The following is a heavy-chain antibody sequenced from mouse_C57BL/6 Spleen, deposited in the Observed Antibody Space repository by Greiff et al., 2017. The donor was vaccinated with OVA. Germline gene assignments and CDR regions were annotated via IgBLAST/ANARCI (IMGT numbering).Heavy chain of an antibody. D-gene: IGHD2-5*01. V-gene: IGHV5-17*01. CDR1: GFTFSDYG. CDR3: ARPYSNYGAMDY. J-gene: IGHJ4*01. Sequence: EVKLVESGGGLVKPGGSLKLSCAASGFTFSDYGMHWVRQAPEKGLEWVAYISSGSSTIYYADTVKGRFTIYRDNAKNTLFLQMTSLRSEDTAMYYCARPYSNYGAMDYWGQGTSVTVSS. CDR2: ISSGSSTI.